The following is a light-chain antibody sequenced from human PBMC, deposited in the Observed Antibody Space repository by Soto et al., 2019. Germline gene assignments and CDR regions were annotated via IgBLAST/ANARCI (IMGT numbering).Light chain of an antibody. V-gene: IGKV1-27*01. Sequence: DIQMTQSPSSLSASVGDRVTITCRASQGISNFLAWYQQKPGKVPKLLISAASTLQSGVPSRFSGSGSGTDFTLTITSLQPEHVATYYCQKYSSVITFGQGTRLEMK. CDR1: QGISNF. CDR3: QKYSSVIT. CDR2: AAS. J-gene: IGKJ5*01.